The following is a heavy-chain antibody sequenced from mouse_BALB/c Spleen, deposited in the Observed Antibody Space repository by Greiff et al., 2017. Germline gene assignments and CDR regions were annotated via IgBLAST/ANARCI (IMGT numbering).Heavy chain of an antibody. V-gene: IGHV3-8*02. CDR1: GDSITSGY. CDR3: ARYTPIYYYGSSYPSAMDY. Sequence: EVQLVESGPSLVKPSQTLSLTCSVTGDSITSGYWNWIRKFPGNKLEYMGYISYSGSTYYNPSLKSRISITRDTSKNQYYLQLNSVTTEDTATYYCARYTPIYYYGSSYPSAMDYWGQGTSVTVSS. D-gene: IGHD1-1*01. J-gene: IGHJ4*01. CDR2: ISYSGST.